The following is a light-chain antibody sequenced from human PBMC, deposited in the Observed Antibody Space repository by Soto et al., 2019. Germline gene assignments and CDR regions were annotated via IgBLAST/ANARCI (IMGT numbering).Light chain of an antibody. Sequence: EIVLTQSPGTLSLSPGERATLSCRASQRVSSSYLAWYQQKPGQAPRLLIYGASSRATGIPDRFSGSGSGTDFTLTISRLEPEDFAVYYCRQYGSSPWTFGQGTKVES. CDR2: GAS. CDR3: RQYGSSPWT. CDR1: QRVSSSY. J-gene: IGKJ1*01. V-gene: IGKV3-20*01.